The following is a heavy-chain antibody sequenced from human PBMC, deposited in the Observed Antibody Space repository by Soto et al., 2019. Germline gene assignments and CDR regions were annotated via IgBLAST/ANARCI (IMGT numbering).Heavy chain of an antibody. CDR2: INPLFNVP. CDR1: GGPFNIFA. V-gene: IGHV1-69*01. D-gene: IGHD4-17*01. J-gene: IGHJ5*02. Sequence: QLVQSGAEVKKPGSSVKVSCKASGGPFNIFAVTWVRQAPGQGLQWIGGINPLFNVPHYAQKFRGRITIPADEASSTPPLDLSGLFSDDPPPYSCPLPPAPYHHGPSWGQGTPAAVPS. CDR3: PLPPAPYHHGPS.